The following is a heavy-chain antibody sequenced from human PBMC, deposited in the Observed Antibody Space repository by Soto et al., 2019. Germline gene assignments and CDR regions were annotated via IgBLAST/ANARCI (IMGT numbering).Heavy chain of an antibody. CDR3: ARVVPGAEAWFGP. V-gene: IGHV1-18*01. CDR1: GYTFSNYG. J-gene: IGHJ5*02. Sequence: ASVKVSCKTSGYTFSNYGITWVRQAPGQPLEWLGWISLYSDGTNYAQKFQGRVSMTTDTSTTTAYMELRSLRSDDTAVYYCARVVPGAEAWFGPWRQRTLVTVS. CDR2: ISLYSDGT. D-gene: IGHD2-2*01.